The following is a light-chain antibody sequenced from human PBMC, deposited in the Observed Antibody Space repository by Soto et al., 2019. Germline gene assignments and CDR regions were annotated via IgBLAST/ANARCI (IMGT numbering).Light chain of an antibody. CDR2: GAS. V-gene: IGKV3-20*01. CDR1: QSVSSSY. CDR3: QQYGSSPFP. Sequence: EIVLTQSPGTLSLSPGERATLSCRARQSVSSSYLAWYQQKPGQAPRLLIYGASSRATGIPDRFSGSGSGTDFTLTISRLEPEDFAVYYCQQYGSSPFPFGPGNKVDIK. J-gene: IGKJ3*01.